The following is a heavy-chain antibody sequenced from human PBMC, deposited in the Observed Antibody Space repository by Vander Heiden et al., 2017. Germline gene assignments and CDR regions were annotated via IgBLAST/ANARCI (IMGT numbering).Heavy chain of an antibody. CDR3: ARGRRAAAGTDY. CDR1: GYTFTSYV. V-gene: IGHV1-8*01. CDR2: MNPNSGNT. D-gene: IGHD6-13*01. Sequence: QVQLLQSGAEVTKPGASVKVSCKASGYTFTSYVINWVRQATGQGLEWMGWMNPNSGNTGYTQKFQGRVTMTRNTSISTAYMELSSLRSEDTAVYFCARGRRAAAGTDYWGQGTLVTVSS. J-gene: IGHJ4*02.